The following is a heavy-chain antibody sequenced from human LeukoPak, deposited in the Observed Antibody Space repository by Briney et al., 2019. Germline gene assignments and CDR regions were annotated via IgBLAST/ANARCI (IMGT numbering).Heavy chain of an antibody. CDR3: AKSRLDYDFWSGYYTFDY. Sequence: PGGSLRLSCAASGFTLSSYGMSWVRQAPGKGLEWVSTVSGGGSTTYYADSVKGRLTISRDNSKNTLYLQMNSLRAEDTAVYYCAKSRLDYDFWSGYYTFDYWGQGTLVTVSS. J-gene: IGHJ4*02. V-gene: IGHV3-23*01. D-gene: IGHD3-3*01. CDR2: VSGGGSTT. CDR1: GFTLSSYG.